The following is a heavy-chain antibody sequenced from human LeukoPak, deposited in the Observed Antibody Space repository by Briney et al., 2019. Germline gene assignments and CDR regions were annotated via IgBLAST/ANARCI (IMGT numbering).Heavy chain of an antibody. CDR3: ARDRLRYFDWSYYYYGMDV. J-gene: IGHJ6*02. V-gene: IGHV4-34*01. CDR2: INHSGST. Sequence: SETLSLTCAVYGGSFSGYYWSWIRQPPGKGLEWIGEINHSGSTNYNPSLKSRVTISVDTSKNQFSLKLSSVTAADTAVYYCARDRLRYFDWSYYYYGMDVRGQGTTVTVSS. D-gene: IGHD3-9*01. CDR1: GGSFSGYY.